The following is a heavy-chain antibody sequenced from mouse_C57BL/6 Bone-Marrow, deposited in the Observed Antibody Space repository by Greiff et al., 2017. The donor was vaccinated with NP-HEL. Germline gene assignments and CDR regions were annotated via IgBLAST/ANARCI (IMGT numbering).Heavy chain of an antibody. CDR3: ASNHYYGNY. D-gene: IGHD1-1*01. V-gene: IGHV1-22*01. Sequence: EVQLQQSGPELVKPGASVKMSCKASGYTFNDYNMHWVKQSHGKSLEWIGYINPNNGGTSYNQKFKGKATLTVNKSSSTAYMELRSLTSEDSAVYYCASNHYYGNYWGQGTTLTVSS. J-gene: IGHJ2*01. CDR2: INPNNGGT. CDR1: GYTFNDYN.